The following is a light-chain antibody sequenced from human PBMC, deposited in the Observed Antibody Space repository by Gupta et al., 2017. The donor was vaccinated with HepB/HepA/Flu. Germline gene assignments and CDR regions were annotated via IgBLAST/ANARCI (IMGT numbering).Light chain of an antibody. Sequence: DIKMTQSPSTLSASVGDRVSITCRASQSISAWLAWYQQKPGKAPKLLLYKATNLQSGVPTRFSGSGSGTEFTLTISSLQPDDFATYYCQHDDNSPCTFGQGTKVEIK. CDR3: QHDDNSPCT. CDR2: KAT. V-gene: IGKV1-5*03. CDR1: QSISAW. J-gene: IGKJ1*01.